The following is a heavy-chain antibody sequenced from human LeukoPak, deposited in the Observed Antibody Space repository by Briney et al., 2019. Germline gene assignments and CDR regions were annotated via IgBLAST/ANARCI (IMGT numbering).Heavy chain of an antibody. V-gene: IGHV3-21*01. Sequence: PGGSLRLSCAASGFTFSSYSMNWVRQTPGKGLEWVSSISSSSSYIYYADSVKGRFTISRDNAKNSLYLQMNSLRAEDMAVYYCARDQVDGDSYGFDYWGQGTLVTVSS. CDR1: GFTFSSYS. D-gene: IGHD5-18*01. CDR3: ARDQVDGDSYGFDY. J-gene: IGHJ4*02. CDR2: ISSSSSYI.